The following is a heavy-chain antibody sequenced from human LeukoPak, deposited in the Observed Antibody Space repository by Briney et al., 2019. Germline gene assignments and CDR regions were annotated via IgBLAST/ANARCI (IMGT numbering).Heavy chain of an antibody. CDR2: IYHSGST. Sequence: PSETLSLTCAVSGYYISSGYYWGWIRQPPGKGLEWIGSIYHSGSTYYNPSLKSRVTISVDTSKNQFSLKLSSVTAADTAVYYCARLLARGFLEWLPLGAFDIWGQGTMVTVSS. CDR3: ARLLARGFLEWLPLGAFDI. J-gene: IGHJ3*02. CDR1: GYYISSGYY. V-gene: IGHV4-38-2*01. D-gene: IGHD3-3*01.